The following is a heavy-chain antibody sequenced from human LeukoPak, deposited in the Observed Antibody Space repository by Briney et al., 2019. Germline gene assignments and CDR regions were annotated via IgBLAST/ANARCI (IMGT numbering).Heavy chain of an antibody. J-gene: IGHJ4*02. D-gene: IGHD4-17*01. CDR2: IYYSGST. V-gene: IGHV4-39*01. CDR3: AGPFDYGSHFYFDY. CDR1: GGSISSSSYY. Sequence: SETLSLTCTVSGGSISSSSYYWGWIRQPPGKGLEWIGSIYYSGSTYYNPSLKSRVTISVDTSKNQFSLKLSSVTAADTAVYYCAGPFDYGSHFYFDYWGQGTLVTVSS.